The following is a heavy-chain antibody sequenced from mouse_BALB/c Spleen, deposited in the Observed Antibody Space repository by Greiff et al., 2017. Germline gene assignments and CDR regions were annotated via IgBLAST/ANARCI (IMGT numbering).Heavy chain of an antibody. D-gene: IGHD2-3*01. V-gene: IGHV14-3*02. CDR3: ARGGYYLYYYAMDY. J-gene: IGHJ4*01. CDR1: GFNIKDTY. Sequence: EVKLMESGAELVKPGASVKLSCTASGFNIKDTYMHWVKQRPEQGLEWIGRIDPANGNTKYDPKFQGKATITADTSSNTAYLQLSSLTSEDTAVYYCARGGYYLYYYAMDYWGQGTSVTVSS. CDR2: IDPANGNT.